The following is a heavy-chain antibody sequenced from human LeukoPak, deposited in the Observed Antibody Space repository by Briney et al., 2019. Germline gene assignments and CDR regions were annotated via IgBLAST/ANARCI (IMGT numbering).Heavy chain of an antibody. Sequence: GASMKVSCKASGGTFSSYAISWVRQAPGQGLEWMGGIIPIFGTANYAQKFQGRVTITADESTSTAYMELSSLRSEDTAVYYCARDLDGDYSNYYYGMDVWGQGTTVTVSS. V-gene: IGHV1-69*01. CDR2: IIPIFGTA. CDR3: ARDLDGDYSNYYYGMDV. D-gene: IGHD4-17*01. CDR1: GGTFSSYA. J-gene: IGHJ6*02.